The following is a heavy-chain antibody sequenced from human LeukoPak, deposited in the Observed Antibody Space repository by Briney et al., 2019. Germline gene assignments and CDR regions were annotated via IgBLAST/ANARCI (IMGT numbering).Heavy chain of an antibody. Sequence: PSETLSLTCTVSGGSISSNFYYWGWIRQPPGKGMEWIGSIYHSGSTYYNPSLKSRVTISVDTSKNQFSLKLSSATAADTAVYYCARHNGRERSGFLFDYWGQGTLVTVSS. CDR3: ARHNGRERSGFLFDY. D-gene: IGHD6-19*01. J-gene: IGHJ4*02. CDR1: GGSISSNFYY. CDR2: IYHSGST. V-gene: IGHV4-39*01.